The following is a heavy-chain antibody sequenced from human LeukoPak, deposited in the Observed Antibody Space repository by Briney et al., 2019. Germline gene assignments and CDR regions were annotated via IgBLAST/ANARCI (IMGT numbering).Heavy chain of an antibody. CDR2: IKSKTEGGTT. D-gene: IGHD3-10*01. J-gene: IGHJ4*02. CDR1: GFTFSNAW. V-gene: IGHV3-15*01. CDR3: TTANVLWFGELDY. Sequence: GGSLRLCCAASGFTFSNAWMSWVLQAPGKGLEWCVGIKSKTEGGTTEYAATVKGRFTISRDDSTHTLYLQMNSLKPEHTAVYYCTTANVLWFGELDYWGQGTLVTVSS.